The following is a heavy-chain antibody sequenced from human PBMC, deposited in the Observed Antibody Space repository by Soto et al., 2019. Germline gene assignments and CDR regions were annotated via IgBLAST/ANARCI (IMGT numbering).Heavy chain of an antibody. CDR2: IYSGGGT. CDR1: GLSVTANY. CDR3: ARRDDSETFDI. V-gene: IGHV3-53*01. Sequence: EVQLVESGGGLIQPGGSLRLICAASGLSVTANYMTWVRQAPGKGLEWLSIIYSGGGTYYADSLKGRAIISRDGSRNMVFLQMNRLTAEDAGVYYCARRDDSETFDIWGRGTAVNVSS. J-gene: IGHJ3*02. D-gene: IGHD5-18*01.